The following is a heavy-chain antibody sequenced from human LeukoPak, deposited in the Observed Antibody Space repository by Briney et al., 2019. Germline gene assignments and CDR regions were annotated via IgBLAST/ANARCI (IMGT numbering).Heavy chain of an antibody. CDR1: GFAFSDYY. Sequence: PGGSLRLSCAASGFAFSDYYMSRIRQAPGKGLEWVSYISSSGSTIYYPDSVKGRFTISRDNDKHSLYLQMNSLRAEDTAVYYCARGILWFGELPDYYYYMDVWGKGTTVTVSS. V-gene: IGHV3-11*04. CDR3: ARGILWFGELPDYYYYMDV. CDR2: ISSSGSTI. J-gene: IGHJ6*03. D-gene: IGHD3-10*01.